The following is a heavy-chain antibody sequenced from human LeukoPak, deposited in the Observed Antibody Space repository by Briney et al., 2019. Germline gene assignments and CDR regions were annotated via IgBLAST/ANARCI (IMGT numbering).Heavy chain of an antibody. CDR1: GFTVSSNY. CDR2: IYSGGST. D-gene: IGHD2/OR15-2a*01. J-gene: IGHJ4*02. CDR3: ARGVGNFRYYFDY. V-gene: IGHV3-53*01. Sequence: GGSLRLSCAASGFTVSSNYMSWVRHAPGKGLVWVSIIYSGGSTYYADSVRGRFTISRDNAKNSLYLQMNSLRAEDTAVYYCARGVGNFRYYFDYWGQGTLVTVSS.